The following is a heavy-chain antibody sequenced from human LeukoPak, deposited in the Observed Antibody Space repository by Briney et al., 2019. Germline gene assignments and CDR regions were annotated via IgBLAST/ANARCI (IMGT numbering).Heavy chain of an antibody. Sequence: ASVKVSCKASGYTFTSYDINWVRQATGQGLEWMGWINPNSGGTNYAQKFQGRVTMTRDTSISTAYMELSRLRSDDTAVYYCARGIAVAGDYWGQGTLVTVSS. CDR3: ARGIAVAGDY. J-gene: IGHJ4*02. D-gene: IGHD6-19*01. V-gene: IGHV1-2*02. CDR2: INPNSGGT. CDR1: GYTFTSYD.